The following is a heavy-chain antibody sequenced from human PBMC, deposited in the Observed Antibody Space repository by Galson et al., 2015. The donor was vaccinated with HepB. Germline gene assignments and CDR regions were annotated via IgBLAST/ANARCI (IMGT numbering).Heavy chain of an antibody. J-gene: IGHJ2*01. V-gene: IGHV3-48*02. D-gene: IGHD3-10*01. CDR1: GFTFSSYT. Sequence: SLRLSCAASGFTFSSYTMNWVRQAPGKGLESVSYISSTGTTMYYADSAKGRFTISRDNAQNSLYQQMNSLRDEDTAVYYCARVYFGSGSSSAYWYFDLRGRGALVTVSS. CDR2: ISSTGTTM. CDR3: ARVYFGSGSSSAYWYFDL.